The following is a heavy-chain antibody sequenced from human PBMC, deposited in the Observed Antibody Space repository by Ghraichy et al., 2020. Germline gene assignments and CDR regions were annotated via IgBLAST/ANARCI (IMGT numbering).Heavy chain of an antibody. CDR3: ARKGIRYDFWSGYYKYGMDV. V-gene: IGHV4-34*01. D-gene: IGHD3-3*01. CDR1: GGSFSSYY. CDR2: INHSGST. J-gene: IGHJ6*02. Sequence: SETLSLTCAVYGGSFSSYYWSWIRQPPGKGLEWIGEINHSGSTNYNPSLKSRVTISVDTSKNQFSLKLSSVTAADTAVYYCARKGIRYDFWSGYYKYGMDVWGQGTTVTVSS.